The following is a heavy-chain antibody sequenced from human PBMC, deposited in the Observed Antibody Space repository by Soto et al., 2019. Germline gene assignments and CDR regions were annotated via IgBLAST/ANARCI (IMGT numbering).Heavy chain of an antibody. D-gene: IGHD4-17*01. Sequence: EVQLVESGGGLVKPGGSLRLSCAASGFTFSSYSMNWVRQAPGKGLEWVSSISSSSSYIYYADSVKGRFTISRDNAKNPMYQQMNRLKGEGAAVYYCARDVTVTKLGYWGQGTLVTVSS. V-gene: IGHV3-21*01. CDR3: ARDVTVTKLGY. J-gene: IGHJ4*02. CDR2: ISSSSSYI. CDR1: GFTFSSYS.